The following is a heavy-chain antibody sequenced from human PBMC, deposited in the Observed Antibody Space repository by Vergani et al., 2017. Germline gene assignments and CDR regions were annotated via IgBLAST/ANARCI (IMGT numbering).Heavy chain of an antibody. Sequence: EVELVESGGGLVQPGGSLRLSCAASGFTFNEYWMHWARQVPGKGLVWVSGMNGDGDTISYADSVKGRFTISRDNAKNTLFLQMNSLRAEDTAVYYCARARKFRFGVVWENWFDPGGQGTLFTVSS. J-gene: IGHJ5*02. V-gene: IGHV3-74*01. D-gene: IGHD3-3*01. CDR3: ARARKFRFGVVWENWFDP. CDR2: MNGDGDTI. CDR1: GFTFNEYW.